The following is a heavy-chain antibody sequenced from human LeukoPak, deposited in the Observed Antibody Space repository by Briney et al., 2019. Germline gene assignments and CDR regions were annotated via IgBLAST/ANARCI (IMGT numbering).Heavy chain of an antibody. CDR3: ATQYCSSTSCSYPFDP. CDR1: GDSISSYY. J-gene: IGHJ5*02. Sequence: SETLSLTCTVSGDSISSYYWSWIRQPPGKGLEWIGYIYYSGSTNYNPSLKSRVTISVDTSKNQPSLKLSSVTAADTAVYYCATQYCSSTSCSYPFDPWGQGTLVTVSS. D-gene: IGHD2-2*01. CDR2: IYYSGST. V-gene: IGHV4-59*01.